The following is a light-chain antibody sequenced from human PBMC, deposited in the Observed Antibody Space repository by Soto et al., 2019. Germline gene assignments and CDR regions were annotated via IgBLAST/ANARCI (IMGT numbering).Light chain of an antibody. Sequence: QSALTQPASVSGSPGQSITISCTGTISDFVVYNYVSWYQQLPGKAPKLIIYGVSNRPSGVSNRFSGSKSGNTASLSISRLQADDEADYYCSTHTLSGALQVFGTGTKVTVL. J-gene: IGLJ1*01. V-gene: IGLV2-14*01. CDR3: STHTLSGALQV. CDR1: ISDFVVYNY. CDR2: GVS.